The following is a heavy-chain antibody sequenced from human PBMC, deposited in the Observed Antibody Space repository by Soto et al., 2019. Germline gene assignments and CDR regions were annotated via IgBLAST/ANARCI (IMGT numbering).Heavy chain of an antibody. D-gene: IGHD4-4*01. CDR1: GFTLSSYA. V-gene: IGHV3-23*01. Sequence: GGSLRLSCVASGFTLSSYAMTWVRQAPGMGLEWVSGIAGSGASTFYADSVKGRFSISRDKNTLFLQMNSLRADDTAVYYCAKSLVTTLTYNWYFDLWGRGTLVTVSS. CDR3: AKSLVTTLTYNWYFDL. J-gene: IGHJ2*01. CDR2: IAGSGAST.